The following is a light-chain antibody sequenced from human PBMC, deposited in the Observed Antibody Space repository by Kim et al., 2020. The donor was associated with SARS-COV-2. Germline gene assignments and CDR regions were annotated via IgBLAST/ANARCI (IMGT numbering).Light chain of an antibody. V-gene: IGKV3-11*01. CDR3: QQRSNLVT. J-gene: IGKJ4*01. CDR1: QSVSSY. CDR2: DAS. Sequence: EIVLTQSPATLSLSPGERATLSCRASQSVSSYLAWYQQKLGRAPRLLIYDASNRATGIPARFSGSGSGTDFTLTISSLEPEDFALYYCQQRSNLVTFGGGTKVDIK.